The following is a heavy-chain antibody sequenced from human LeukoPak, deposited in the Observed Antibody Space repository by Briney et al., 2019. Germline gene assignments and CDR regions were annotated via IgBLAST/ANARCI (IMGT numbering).Heavy chain of an antibody. CDR3: ARDRIAVAGTENWFDP. J-gene: IGHJ5*02. Sequence: PGGSLRLSCAASGFTFSSYGMHWVHQAPGKGLEWVAVIWYDGSNKYYADSVKGRFTISRDNSKNTLYLQMNSLRAEDTAVYYCARDRIAVAGTENWFDPWGQGTLVTVSS. CDR1: GFTFSSYG. CDR2: IWYDGSNK. V-gene: IGHV3-33*01. D-gene: IGHD6-19*01.